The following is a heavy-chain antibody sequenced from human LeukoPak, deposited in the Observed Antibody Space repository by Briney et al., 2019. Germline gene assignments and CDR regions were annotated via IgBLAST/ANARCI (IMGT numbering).Heavy chain of an antibody. J-gene: IGHJ4*02. D-gene: IGHD3-22*01. CDR1: GYTFTSYG. Sequence: ASVKVSCKASGYTFTSYGISWVRQAPGQGLEWMGWISAYNGNTNYAQKLQGRVTTTTDTSTSTAYMELRSLRSDDTAVYYCARAPSGYYYDSSGYLFDYWGQGTLVTVSS. CDR2: ISAYNGNT. V-gene: IGHV1-18*01. CDR3: ARAPSGYYYDSSGYLFDY.